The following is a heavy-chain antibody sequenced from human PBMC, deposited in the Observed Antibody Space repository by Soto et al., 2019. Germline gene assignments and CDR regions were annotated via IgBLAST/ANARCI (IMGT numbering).Heavy chain of an antibody. Sequence: ASVKVSCKASGDTFTTYDINWVRQATGHGLEWMGWINPNSGNIGYAQRFQGRVTMTRDTAIRTAYMEVSSLRSDDTAVYYCARGRASGSYYLLDYWGQGTLVTV. CDR1: GDTFTTYD. D-gene: IGHD3-10*01. J-gene: IGHJ4*02. CDR2: INPNSGNI. V-gene: IGHV1-8*01. CDR3: ARGRASGSYYLLDY.